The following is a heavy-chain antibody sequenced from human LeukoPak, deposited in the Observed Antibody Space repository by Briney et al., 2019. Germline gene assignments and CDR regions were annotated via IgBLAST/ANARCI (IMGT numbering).Heavy chain of an antibody. CDR2: ISYDGSNK. CDR3: AKDVEMATTLGFDY. D-gene: IGHD5-24*01. CDR1: GFTFSSYG. J-gene: IGHJ4*02. Sequence: GGSLRLSCAASGFTFSSYGMHWVRQAPGKGLEWVAVISYDGSNKYYADSVKGRFTISRDNSKNTLYLQMNSLRAEVTAVYYCAKDVEMATTLGFDYWGQGTLVTVSS. V-gene: IGHV3-30*18.